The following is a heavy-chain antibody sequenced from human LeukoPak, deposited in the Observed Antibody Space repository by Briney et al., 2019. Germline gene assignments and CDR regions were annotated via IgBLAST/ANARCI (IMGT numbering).Heavy chain of an antibody. CDR3: AKLGVGSYDGSGYIDY. CDR2: TIPIFGTA. V-gene: IGHV1-69*13. Sequence: GASVKVSCKASGGTFSSYAISWARQAPGQGLEWMGGTIPIFGTADYAQKFQGRVTITADESTSTAYMELSSLSSEDTAVYYCAKLGVGSYDGSGYIDYWGQGTLVTVSS. D-gene: IGHD3-22*01. CDR1: GGTFSSYA. J-gene: IGHJ4*02.